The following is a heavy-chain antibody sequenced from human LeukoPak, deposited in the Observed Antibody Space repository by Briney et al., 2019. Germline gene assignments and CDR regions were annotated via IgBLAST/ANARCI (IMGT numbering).Heavy chain of an antibody. D-gene: IGHD3-22*01. CDR1: GFTFSSNW. V-gene: IGHV3-74*01. Sequence: GGSLRLSCAASGFTFSSNWMHWVRQAPGKGLVWVSRSNEDGSTTNYADSVKGRFTISRDNAKNTLYLQMNSLRAEDTAVYYCAKGGSRYYDSSGYPDPLDYWGQGTLVTVSS. CDR2: SNEDGSTT. CDR3: AKGGSRYYDSSGYPDPLDY. J-gene: IGHJ4*02.